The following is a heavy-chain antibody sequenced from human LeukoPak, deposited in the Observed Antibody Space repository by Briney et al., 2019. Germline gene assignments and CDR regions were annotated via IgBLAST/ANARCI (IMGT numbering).Heavy chain of an antibody. CDR3: AREKRFLEWLRSYGMDV. D-gene: IGHD3-3*01. V-gene: IGHV1-18*01. CDR1: GYTFTSYG. CDR2: INAYNCNT. Sequence: ASVKVSCKASGYTFTSYGISWVRQAPGQGLEWMGWINAYNCNTNYAQKLQGRVTMTTDTSTSTAYMELRSLRSDDTAVYYCAREKRFLEWLRSYGMDVWGQGTTVTVSS. J-gene: IGHJ6*02.